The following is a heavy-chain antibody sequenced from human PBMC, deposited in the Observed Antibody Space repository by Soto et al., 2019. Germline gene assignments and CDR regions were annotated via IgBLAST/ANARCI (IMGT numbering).Heavy chain of an antibody. CDR2: IGGSGGST. Sequence: GGSLRLSCAASGFTFSSYAMSWVRQAPGKGLEWGSGIGGSGGSTYYADSVKGRFTISRDNSKNTLYLQMNSLRAEDTAVYYCASRGPKYGSGSYRMLVVWGKGTTVTVSS. J-gene: IGHJ6*04. V-gene: IGHV3-23*01. CDR1: GFTFSSYA. CDR3: ASRGPKYGSGSYRMLVV. D-gene: IGHD3-10*01.